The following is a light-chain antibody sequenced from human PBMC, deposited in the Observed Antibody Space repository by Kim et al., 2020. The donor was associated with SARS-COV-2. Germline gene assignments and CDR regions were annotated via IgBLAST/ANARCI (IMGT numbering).Light chain of an antibody. Sequence: SAGERATLSCRTSQSVCSHCLAWYQQKPGQAPRLLIYSVSNRATGIPDRFSGGGSGTAFTLTISRLEPEDFAVYYCQQYGIAPPYTFGQGTKLEI. J-gene: IGKJ2*01. V-gene: IGKV3-20*01. CDR1: QSVCSHC. CDR2: SVS. CDR3: QQYGIAPPYT.